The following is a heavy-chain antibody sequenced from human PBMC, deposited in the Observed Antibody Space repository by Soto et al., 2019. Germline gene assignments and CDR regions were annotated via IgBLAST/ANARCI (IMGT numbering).Heavy chain of an antibody. CDR2: IYYSGST. CDR3: ARHTHLRYFDY. Sequence: SETLSLTCTVSGGSISSYYWSWIRQPPGKGLEWIGSIYYSGSTNYNPSLKSRVTISVDTSKNQFSLKLSSVTAADTAVYYCARHTHLRYFDYWGQGTLVTVSS. CDR1: GGSISSYY. J-gene: IGHJ4*02. V-gene: IGHV4-59*08.